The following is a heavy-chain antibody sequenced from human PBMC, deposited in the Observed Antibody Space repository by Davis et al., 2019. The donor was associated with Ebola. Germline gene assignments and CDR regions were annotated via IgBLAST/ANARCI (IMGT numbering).Heavy chain of an antibody. J-gene: IGHJ4*02. CDR2: IIPILGIA. V-gene: IGHV1-69*04. CDR1: GGTFSSYT. CDR3: ARDQRVGRGYGLPGY. Sequence: AASVKVSCKASGGTFSSYTISWVRQAPGQGLEWMGRIIPILGIANYAQKFQGRVTITADKSTSTAYMELSSLRSEDTAVYYCARDQRVGRGYGLPGYWGQGTLVTVSS. D-gene: IGHD5-18*01.